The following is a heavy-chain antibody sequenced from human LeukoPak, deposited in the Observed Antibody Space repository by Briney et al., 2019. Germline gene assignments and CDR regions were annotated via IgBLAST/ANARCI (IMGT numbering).Heavy chain of an antibody. CDR1: GGSVSIGSYY. Sequence: PSETLSLTCTVSGGSVSIGSYYWSWIRQPPGKGLEWIGYIYYSGSTNYNPSLKSRVTISVDTSKNQFSLKLSSVTAADTAVYYCARGDCSSTSCYLGYWGQGTLVTVSS. CDR3: ARGDCSSTSCYLGY. J-gene: IGHJ4*02. D-gene: IGHD2-2*01. CDR2: IYYSGST. V-gene: IGHV4-61*01.